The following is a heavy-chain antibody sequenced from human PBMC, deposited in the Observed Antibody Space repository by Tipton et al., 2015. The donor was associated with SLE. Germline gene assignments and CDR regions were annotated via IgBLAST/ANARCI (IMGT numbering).Heavy chain of an antibody. CDR1: GDSMDNYY. CDR2: IYYSGNT. V-gene: IGHV4-59*01. D-gene: IGHD2-2*02. CDR3: ARDGKPGIPYKYYAMDV. Sequence: LRLSCTVAGDSMDNYYWTWIRQPPGKGLEWIGTIYYSGNTYNNPSLQSRLSISIDKSKNQFSLKLSSVIAADTAVYFCARDGKPGIPYKYYAMDVWGQGSTVTVSS. J-gene: IGHJ6*02.